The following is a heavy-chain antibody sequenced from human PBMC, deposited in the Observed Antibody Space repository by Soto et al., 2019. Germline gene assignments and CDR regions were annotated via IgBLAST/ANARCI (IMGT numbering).Heavy chain of an antibody. J-gene: IGHJ4*02. CDR3: GGERWTGGGGVCYGDFDY. D-gene: IGHD2-21*02. CDR1: GGSINSHY. V-gene: IGHV4-59*11. CDR2: IYHSGTT. Sequence: SETLSLTCTVSGGSINSHYWSWIRQPPGKGLEWIGYIYHSGTTNYSPSLKSRVTISIDTSRNQFSLKLNSVTAADTAVYYCGGERWTGGGGVCYGDFDYWGQDTWFTVS.